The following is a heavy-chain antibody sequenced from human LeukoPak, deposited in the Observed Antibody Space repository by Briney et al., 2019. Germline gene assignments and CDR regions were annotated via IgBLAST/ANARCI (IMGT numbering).Heavy chain of an antibody. CDR3: ARAYSSSWYVYYYYYGMDV. CDR1: GGSFSGYY. Sequence: PSETLSLTCAVYGGSFSGYYWSWIRQPPGKGLEWIGEINHSGSTNYNPSLKSRVTISVDTSKNQFSLKLSSVTAADTAVYYCARAYSSSWYVYYYYYGMDVWGQGTTVTVSS. CDR2: INHSGST. V-gene: IGHV4-34*01. J-gene: IGHJ6*02. D-gene: IGHD6-13*01.